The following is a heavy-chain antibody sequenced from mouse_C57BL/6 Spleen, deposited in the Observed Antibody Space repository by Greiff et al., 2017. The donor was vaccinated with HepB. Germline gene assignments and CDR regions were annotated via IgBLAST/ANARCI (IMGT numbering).Heavy chain of an antibody. CDR2: IRNKANGYTT. CDR1: GFTFTDYY. V-gene: IGHV7-3*01. Sequence: EVKLQESGGGLVQPGGSLSLSCAASGFTFTDYYMSWVRQPPGKALEWLGFIRNKANGYTTEYSASVKGRFTISRDNSQSILYLQMNALRAEDSATYYCARGGGWFAYWGQGTLVTVSA. CDR3: ARGGGWFAY. J-gene: IGHJ3*01.